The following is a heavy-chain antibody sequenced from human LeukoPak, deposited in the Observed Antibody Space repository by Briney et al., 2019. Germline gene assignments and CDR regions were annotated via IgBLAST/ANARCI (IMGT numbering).Heavy chain of an antibody. CDR2: ISAYNGNT. CDR1: GYTFTSYG. J-gene: IGHJ5*02. V-gene: IGHV1-18*01. CDR3: ARGRRYCSSTSCYNWCDP. D-gene: IGHD2-2*01. Sequence: GASVKVSCKASGYTFTSYGISWVRQAPGQGLEWMGWISAYNGNTNYAQKLQGRVTMTTDTSTSTAYMELRSLRSDDTAVYYCARGRRYCSSTSCYNWCDPWGQGTLVTVSS.